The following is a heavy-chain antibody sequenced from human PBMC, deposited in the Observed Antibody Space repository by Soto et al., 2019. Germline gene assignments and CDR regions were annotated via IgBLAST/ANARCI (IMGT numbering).Heavy chain of an antibody. CDR3: ARRGYCSGGSCFEGADAFDI. CDR1: GFTFGSYG. J-gene: IGHJ3*02. Sequence: GGSLRLSCAASGFTFGSYGMHWVRQAPGKGLEWVAVIWYDGSNKYYADSVKGRFTISRDNSKNTLYLQMNSLRAEDTAVYYCARRGYCSGGSCFEGADAFDIWGQGTMVTVSS. V-gene: IGHV3-33*01. D-gene: IGHD2-15*01. CDR2: IWYDGSNK.